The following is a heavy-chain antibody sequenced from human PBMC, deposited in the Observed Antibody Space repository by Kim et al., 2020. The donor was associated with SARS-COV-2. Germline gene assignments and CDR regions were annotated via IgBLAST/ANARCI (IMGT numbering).Heavy chain of an antibody. CDR1: GFTFSSYA. Sequence: GGSLRLSCAASGFTFSSYAMHWVRQAPGKGLEWVAVISYDGSNKYYADSVKGRFTISRDNSKNTLYLQMNSLRAEDTAVYYCARDLSKGRVGDPQGGFDYWGQGTLVTVSS. J-gene: IGHJ4*02. CDR2: ISYDGSNK. D-gene: IGHD3-10*01. V-gene: IGHV3-30-3*01. CDR3: ARDLSKGRVGDPQGGFDY.